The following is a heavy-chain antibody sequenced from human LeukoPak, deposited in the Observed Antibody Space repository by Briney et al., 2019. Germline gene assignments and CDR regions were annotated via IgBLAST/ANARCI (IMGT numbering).Heavy chain of an antibody. CDR1: GFTFSSYG. CDR3: ARDCHYGSGSYCSDAFDI. V-gene: IGHV3-33*01. D-gene: IGHD3-10*01. J-gene: IGHJ3*02. Sequence: PGRSLRLSCAASGFTFSSYGMHWVRQAPGKGLEWVAIIWYDGSNKYYADSVTGRFTISRDNSKNTLYLQMNSLRAEDTAVYYCARDCHYGSGSYCSDAFDIWGQGTMVTVSS. CDR2: IWYDGSNK.